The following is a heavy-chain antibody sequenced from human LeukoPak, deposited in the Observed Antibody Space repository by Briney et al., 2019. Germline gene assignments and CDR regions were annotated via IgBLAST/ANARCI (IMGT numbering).Heavy chain of an antibody. Sequence: SETLSLTCAVYGGSFSGYYWSWIRQPPGKGLEWIGEINHSGSTNYNPSLKSRVTISVDTSKNQFSLKLSSVTAADTAVYYCASVHYYGSGRYDYWGQGTLVTVSS. CDR2: INHSGST. V-gene: IGHV4-34*01. CDR3: ASVHYYGSGRYDY. D-gene: IGHD3-10*01. CDR1: GGSFSGYY. J-gene: IGHJ4*02.